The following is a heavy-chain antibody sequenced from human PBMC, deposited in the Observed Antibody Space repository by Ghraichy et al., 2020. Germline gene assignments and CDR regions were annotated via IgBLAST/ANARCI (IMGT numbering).Heavy chain of an antibody. CDR2: IYYSGSA. V-gene: IGHV4-61*01. D-gene: IGHD7-27*01. CDR1: GGSVSSGSYY. Sequence: SETLSLTCTVSGGSVSSGSYYWSWIRQPPGKGLEWIGYIYYSGSANYNPSLKSRVSMSVDTSKSQFSLTLTSVTAADTAVYYCARDEPGAYFRFWGPGTLVTVSS. CDR3: ARDEPGAYFRF. J-gene: IGHJ4*02.